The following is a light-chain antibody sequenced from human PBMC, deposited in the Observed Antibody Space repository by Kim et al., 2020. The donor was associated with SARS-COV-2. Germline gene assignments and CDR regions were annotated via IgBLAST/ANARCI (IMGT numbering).Light chain of an antibody. CDR3: SSYAGSNNYV. V-gene: IGLV2-8*01. Sequence: GQSSTISCTGTSRDVGNYNSFSLYHQHPGKAPKLMIYEVTTRPSGVPDRFSGSKSGNTASLTVSGLQAEDEAEYYCSSYAGSNNYVSGTGTKVTVL. CDR1: SRDVGNYNS. J-gene: IGLJ1*01. CDR2: EVT.